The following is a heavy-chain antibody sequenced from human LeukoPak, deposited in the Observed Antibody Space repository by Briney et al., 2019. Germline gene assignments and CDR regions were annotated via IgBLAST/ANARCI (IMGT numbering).Heavy chain of an antibody. D-gene: IGHD6-13*01. V-gene: IGHV3-66*01. Sequence: GGSLRLSCAASGFTVGSNYMSWVRQAPGKGLEWVSVIYSGGSTYYVDSVKGRFTISRDNSKNTLYLQMNSLRAEDTAVYYCARVRIAAAFDPWGQGTLVTVSS. CDR2: IYSGGST. CDR1: GFTVGSNY. J-gene: IGHJ5*02. CDR3: ARVRIAAAFDP.